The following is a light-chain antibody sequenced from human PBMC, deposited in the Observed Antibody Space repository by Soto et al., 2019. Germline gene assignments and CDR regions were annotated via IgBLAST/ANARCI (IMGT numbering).Light chain of an antibody. V-gene: IGKV3-15*01. CDR1: QDISSN. CDR2: GAS. J-gene: IGKJ4*01. CDR3: QQYNKWPPLT. Sequence: ETVMTQSPATLSVSPGERATLSCRASQDISSNLAWYQQKPGQAPRLLIYGASTRATGTPARFSGSGSGTEFTLTISSLQSEDFAVYFCQQYNKWPPLTFGGGTKVE.